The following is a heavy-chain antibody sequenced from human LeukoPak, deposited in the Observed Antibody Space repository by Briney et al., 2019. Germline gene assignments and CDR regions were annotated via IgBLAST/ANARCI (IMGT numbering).Heavy chain of an antibody. Sequence: PSETLSLTCSVSGGSVSSVSHYWSWLRQPPGKGLEWIGYIYYSGSTNYNPFLKSRVTISVDTSKNQFSLKLSSVTAADTAVYYCARTYYYDNSFDYWGQGALVPVSS. D-gene: IGHD3-22*01. CDR1: GGSVSSVSHY. CDR2: IYYSGST. V-gene: IGHV4-61*01. CDR3: ARTYYYDNSFDY. J-gene: IGHJ4*02.